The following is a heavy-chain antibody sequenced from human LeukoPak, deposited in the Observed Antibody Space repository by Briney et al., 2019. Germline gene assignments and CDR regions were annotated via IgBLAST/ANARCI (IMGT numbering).Heavy chain of an antibody. CDR2: ISYDGSNK. J-gene: IGHJ5*02. CDR1: GFTFSSYA. D-gene: IGHD5-18*01. Sequence: PGGSLRLSCAASGFTFSSYAMHWVRQAPGKGLEWVAVISYDGSNKYYADSAKGRFTISRDNSKNTLYLQMNSLRAEDTAVYYCARETPRRGYSYGPRSNWFDPWGQGTLVTVSS. CDR3: ARETPRRGYSYGPRSNWFDP. V-gene: IGHV3-30*04.